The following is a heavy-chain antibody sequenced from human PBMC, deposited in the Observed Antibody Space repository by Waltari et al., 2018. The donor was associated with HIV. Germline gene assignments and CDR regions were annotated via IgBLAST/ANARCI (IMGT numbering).Heavy chain of an antibody. J-gene: IGHJ4*02. CDR2: FSAYNGNT. V-gene: IGHV1-18*01. Sequence: QVQLVQSGAEVKQPGPSVKVSCKASGYPFTSSGINWVRQAPGKGLEWMGWFSAYNGNTNYAQKLQGRVTMTTDTSTSTAYMELRSLRSDDTAVYYCARINCTSVSCYASLDYWGQGTLVTVSS. CDR3: ARINCTSVSCYASLDY. D-gene: IGHD2-2*01. CDR1: GYPFTSSG.